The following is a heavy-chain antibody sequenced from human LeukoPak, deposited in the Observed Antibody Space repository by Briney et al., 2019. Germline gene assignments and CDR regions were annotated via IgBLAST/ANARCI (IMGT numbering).Heavy chain of an antibody. CDR3: ARDGNYYGSGSPHPPHWFDP. CDR1: GGTFSSYA. V-gene: IGHV1-69*13. J-gene: IGHJ5*02. Sequence: ASVKVSCKASGGTFSSYAISWVRQAPGQGLEWMGGIIPIFGTANYAQKFQGRVTITADESTSTAYMELSSLRSEDTAVYYCARDGNYYGSGSPHPPHWFDPWGQGTLVTVSS. D-gene: IGHD3-10*01. CDR2: IIPIFGTA.